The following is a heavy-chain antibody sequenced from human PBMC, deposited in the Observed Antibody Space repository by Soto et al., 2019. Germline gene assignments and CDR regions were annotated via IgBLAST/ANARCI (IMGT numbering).Heavy chain of an antibody. J-gene: IGHJ4*02. V-gene: IGHV3-33*01. CDR3: AADHDYDSSGYSSR. CDR1: GFTFSSYG. D-gene: IGHD3-22*01. Sequence: QVQLVESGGGVVQPGRSLRLSCAASGFTFSSYGMHWVRQAPGTGLEWVAVIWYDGSNKYYADSVKGRFTISRDNSKNTLYLQMNSLRAEDTAVYYCAADHDYDSSGYSSRWGQGTLVTVSS. CDR2: IWYDGSNK.